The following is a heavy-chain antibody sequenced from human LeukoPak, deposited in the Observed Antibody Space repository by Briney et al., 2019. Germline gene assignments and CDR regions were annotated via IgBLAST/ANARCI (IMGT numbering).Heavy chain of an antibody. Sequence: PGGSLRLSCAASGFTFSSYAMRWVRQAPGKGLEWVSAISGSGGSTYYADSVKGRFTISRDNSKNTLYLQMNSLRAEDTAVYYCAKDKAIVGATNFDYWGQGTLVTVSS. CDR2: ISGSGGST. J-gene: IGHJ4*02. CDR3: AKDKAIVGATNFDY. D-gene: IGHD1-26*01. V-gene: IGHV3-23*01. CDR1: GFTFSSYA.